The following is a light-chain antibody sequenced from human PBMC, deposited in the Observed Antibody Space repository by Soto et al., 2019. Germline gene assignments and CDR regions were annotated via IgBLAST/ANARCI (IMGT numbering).Light chain of an antibody. V-gene: IGKV1-12*01. CDR3: QQANSFPI. CDR1: QGISSW. CDR2: AAS. Sequence: DIQMTQSPSSVSASVGDRVTITCRASQGISSWLAWYQQKPGKAPKLLIYAASSLQSGVPSRFXXXXXXXXXXXTISSLQPEDFATYYCQQANSFPIFGGGTKVEIK. J-gene: IGKJ4*01.